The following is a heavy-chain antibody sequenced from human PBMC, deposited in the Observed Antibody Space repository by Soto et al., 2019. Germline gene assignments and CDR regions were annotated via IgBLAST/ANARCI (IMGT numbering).Heavy chain of an antibody. Sequence: SETLSLTCAVYGGSFSGYYWTWIRQPPGTGLEWIGEINHSGSTNYNPSLKSRDTISVDTSKNQFSLKMTSVTAADTAVYYCLRFWPPPYSDALTDYTDAFDYWGQGTLVTVSS. V-gene: IGHV4-34*01. CDR3: LRFWPPPYSDALTDYTDAFDY. CDR1: GGSFSGYY. CDR2: INHSGST. D-gene: IGHD3-9*01. J-gene: IGHJ4*02.